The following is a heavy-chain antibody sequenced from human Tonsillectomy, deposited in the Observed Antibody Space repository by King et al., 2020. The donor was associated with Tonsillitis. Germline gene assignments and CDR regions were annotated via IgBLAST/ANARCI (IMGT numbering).Heavy chain of an antibody. J-gene: IGHJ4*02. D-gene: IGHD2-15*01. CDR2: IKTKSEGGTT. CDR3: ATDRDIYFDF. CDR1: GITFSNAW. Sequence: DVQLVESGGGWVKPGGSLRLSCAASGITFSNAWMSWVRQAPGKGLEWVGRIKTKSEGGTTDYAAPVKGRFTISRDDSKNTVYLQMNSLKSEDTAVYYCATDRDIYFDFWGQGTLVTVSS. V-gene: IGHV3-15*01.